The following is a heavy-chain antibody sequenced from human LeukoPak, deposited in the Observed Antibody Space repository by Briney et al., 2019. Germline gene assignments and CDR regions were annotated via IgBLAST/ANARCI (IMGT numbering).Heavy chain of an antibody. Sequence: PSETLSLTCAVYGGSFSDYYWSSIRKPPGKGLEWIGEINHSGSTNYNPSLKSRLTISVDTSKKQFSLKLSSVTAADTAVYYCARKVGATTYPDWFDPWGQGTLVTVSS. D-gene: IGHD1-26*01. V-gene: IGHV4-34*01. CDR1: GGSFSDYY. CDR3: ARKVGATTYPDWFDP. J-gene: IGHJ5*02. CDR2: INHSGST.